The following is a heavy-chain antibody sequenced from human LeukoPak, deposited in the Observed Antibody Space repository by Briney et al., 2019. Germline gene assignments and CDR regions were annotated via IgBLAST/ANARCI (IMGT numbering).Heavy chain of an antibody. Sequence: GGSLRLSCAASGFTFNSYAMSWVRQAPGKGLEWVSGISGSGDNTYDADSVKGRFTISRDNSKNTVYLQMNSLRAEDTAVYYCARGFRKIEYWGQGTLVTVSS. J-gene: IGHJ4*02. V-gene: IGHV3-23*01. CDR1: GFTFNSYA. CDR2: ISGSGDNT. CDR3: ARGFRKIEY.